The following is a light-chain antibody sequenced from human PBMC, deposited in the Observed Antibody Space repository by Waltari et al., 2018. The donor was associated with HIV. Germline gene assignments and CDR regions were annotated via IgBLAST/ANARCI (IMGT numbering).Light chain of an antibody. CDR1: QRISTY. CDR2: SAF. J-gene: IGKJ1*01. CDR3: QQSYSTPRT. Sequence: DIQMTQSPSSLSASVGDRVTITCRASQRISTYLNWYQQKPGKALKILGYSAFKLQSGVPLRFSGSGSGTEFTLTISTLQPEDFAAYYCQQSYSTPRTFGQGTKVEIK. V-gene: IGKV1-39*01.